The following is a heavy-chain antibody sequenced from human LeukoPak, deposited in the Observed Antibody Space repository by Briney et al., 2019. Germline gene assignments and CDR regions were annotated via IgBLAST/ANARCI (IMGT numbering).Heavy chain of an antibody. J-gene: IGHJ4*02. V-gene: IGHV1-24*01. CDR2: FDPEDGET. Sequence: ASVKVSCKVSGYTLTELSMHWVRQAPGKGLEWMGGFDPEDGETIYAQKFQGRVTMAEDTSTDTAYMELSSLRSDDTAVSYCVIAPPGYTYDYWGQGTLVTVSS. CDR1: GYTLTELS. D-gene: IGHD6-13*01. CDR3: VIAPPGYTYDY.